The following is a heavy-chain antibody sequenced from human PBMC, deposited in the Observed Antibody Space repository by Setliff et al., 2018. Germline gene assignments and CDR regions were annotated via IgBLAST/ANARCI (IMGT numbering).Heavy chain of an antibody. CDR2: IYRGGST. D-gene: IGHD2-8*01. V-gene: IGHV3-53*01. Sequence: PGGSLRLSCAASGFTVTSNYMSWVRQAPGEGLEWVSVIYRGGSTYYADSVKGRFTISRDNSKNTLYLQMNNLRAEDTAVYYCARGVEKYGTLKYWGKGTLVTVAS. CDR3: ARGVEKYGTLKY. J-gene: IGHJ4*02. CDR1: GFTVTSNY.